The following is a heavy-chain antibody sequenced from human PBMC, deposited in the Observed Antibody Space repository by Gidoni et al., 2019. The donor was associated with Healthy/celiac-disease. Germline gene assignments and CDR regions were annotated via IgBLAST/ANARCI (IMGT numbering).Heavy chain of an antibody. D-gene: IGHD3-22*01. Sequence: QVQLVESGGGVVQPGRSLRRSCAASGFTVSSYGMHWVRQAPGKGLECVSVIWYDGSNKYYADSVKGRFTISSDNSKNTLYLQMNSLRAEDTAVYYCARDSLHATMIVVGYYYYGMDVWGQGTTVTVSS. J-gene: IGHJ6*02. V-gene: IGHV3-33*08. CDR2: IWYDGSNK. CDR3: ARDSLHATMIVVGYYYYGMDV. CDR1: GFTVSSYG.